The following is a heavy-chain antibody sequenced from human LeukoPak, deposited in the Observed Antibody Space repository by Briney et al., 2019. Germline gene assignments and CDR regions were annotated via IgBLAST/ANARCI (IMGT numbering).Heavy chain of an antibody. CDR3: AREAVTIFGLVRTQTPKGPHRFDP. CDR2: INPSGGTT. D-gene: IGHD3-3*01. CDR1: GYTFTSYY. Sequence: ASVKVSCKASGYTFTSYYMHWVRQAPGQGLEWMGIINPSGGTTNCAQKFQGRVTMTGDMSTTTVYMHLSSLRSEDTAVYYCAREAVTIFGLVRTQTPKGPHRFDPWGQGTLVTVSS. V-gene: IGHV1-46*01. J-gene: IGHJ5*02.